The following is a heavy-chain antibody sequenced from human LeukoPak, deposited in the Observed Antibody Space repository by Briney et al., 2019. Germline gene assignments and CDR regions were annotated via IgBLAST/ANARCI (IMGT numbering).Heavy chain of an antibody. Sequence: PSETLSLTCTVSGGSISSTNYYWGWFRQPPGKGLEWIASIYYSGTTYYNPSLKSRVILSVDTSKNQFSLKLTSVTAADTAVYSCARAYYYDSSGPVDYWGQGTLVTVSS. CDR2: IYYSGTT. CDR3: ARAYYYDSSGPVDY. CDR1: GGSISSTNYY. D-gene: IGHD3-22*01. J-gene: IGHJ4*02. V-gene: IGHV4-39*01.